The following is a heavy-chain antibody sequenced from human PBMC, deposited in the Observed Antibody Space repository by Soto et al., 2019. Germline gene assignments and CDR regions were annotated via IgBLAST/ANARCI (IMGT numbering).Heavy chain of an antibody. CDR2: IFHTGAT. V-gene: IGHV4-39*01. J-gene: IGHJ4*02. CDR3: ARRRIVPTTNFDY. Sequence: PSETLSLTCTVSGDSTTSSSFYWGWIRQPPGKGLEWIGHIFHTGATYQNPTLKSRLRMSVDTSKNQFSLNLSSVTATDTAIYYRARRRIVPTTNFDYWGQGTLVTVSS. CDR1: GDSTTSSSFY. D-gene: IGHD2-21*01.